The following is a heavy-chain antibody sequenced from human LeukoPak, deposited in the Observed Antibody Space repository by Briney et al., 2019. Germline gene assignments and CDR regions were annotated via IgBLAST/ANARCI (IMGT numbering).Heavy chain of an antibody. CDR1: GFTFSSYA. CDR3: ARVPLYDILTAPFDY. D-gene: IGHD3-9*01. Sequence: GGSLRLSCAASGFTFSSYAMHWVRQAPGKGLEWVAVISYDGSNKYYADSVKGRFTISRDNPKNTLYLQMNSLRAEDTAVYYCARVPLYDILTAPFDYWGQGTLVTVSS. V-gene: IGHV3-30-3*01. CDR2: ISYDGSNK. J-gene: IGHJ4*02.